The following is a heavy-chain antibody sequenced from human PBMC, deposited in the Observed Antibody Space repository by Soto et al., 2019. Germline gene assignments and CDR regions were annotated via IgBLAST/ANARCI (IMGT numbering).Heavy chain of an antibody. CDR1: GGAINSYY. CDR2: IYSSGST. D-gene: IGHD3-3*01. Sequence: PSETLSLTCTVSGGAINSYYWTCIRQPAWKGLEWIGRIYSSGSTKYNPSLPSRVTMSLDTSKNQFSLRLASVTAAYTAVYYCARGQRFSDWFDPWGQGTLVTVSS. CDR3: ARGQRFSDWFDP. V-gene: IGHV4-4*07. J-gene: IGHJ5*02.